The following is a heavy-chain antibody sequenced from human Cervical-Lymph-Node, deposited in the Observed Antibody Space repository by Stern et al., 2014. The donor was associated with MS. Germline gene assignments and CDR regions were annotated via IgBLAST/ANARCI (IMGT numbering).Heavy chain of an antibody. CDR2: IKPKGGGT. J-gene: IGHJ5*02. CDR1: GYIFTDYY. D-gene: IGHD6-6*01. V-gene: IGHV1-2*02. CDR3: TRALRIADRPSPGGHWFDP. Sequence: VQLVESGAEVEKPGASVKVSCKASGYIFTDYYLHWVRQAPGQGLEWMGRIKPKGGGTSYAQSFPGRVTLTRDTPITTAYKALCRLTSDDTAVYYCTRALRIADRPSPGGHWFDPWGQGTLVIVSS.